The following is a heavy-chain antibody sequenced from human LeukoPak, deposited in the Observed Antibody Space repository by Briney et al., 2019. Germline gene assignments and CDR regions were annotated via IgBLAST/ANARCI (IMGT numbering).Heavy chain of an antibody. CDR2: INKNGGT. CDR3: AREHKSYGDYPYYFDS. J-gene: IGHJ4*02. D-gene: IGHD4-17*01. V-gene: IGHV4-30-4*01. CDR1: SDSISSGDYY. Sequence: SQTLSLTCTVSSDSISSGDYYWSWIRQPAGKGLEFIGYINKNGGTYYNPPLKSRVSISIDTSKNQFSLKLTSVTAADTAVYFCAREHKSYGDYPYYFDSWGQGTLVTVPS.